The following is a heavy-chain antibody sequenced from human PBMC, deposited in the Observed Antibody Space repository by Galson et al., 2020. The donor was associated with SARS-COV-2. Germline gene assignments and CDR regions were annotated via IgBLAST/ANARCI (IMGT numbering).Heavy chain of an antibody. V-gene: IGHV3-21*01. CDR1: GFTLSDYT. CDR2: IFGSGRHR. J-gene: IGHJ2*01. D-gene: IGHD3-16*01. Sequence: GESLKISCAASGFTLSDYTMIWVRQAPGKGLEWVSSIFGSGRHRYYADSVKGRFTISRDSAKSSLYLQMNNLGADDTAVYYCARDLGPAPMIKWYFDLWGRGALVTVSS. CDR3: ARDLGPAPMIKWYFDL.